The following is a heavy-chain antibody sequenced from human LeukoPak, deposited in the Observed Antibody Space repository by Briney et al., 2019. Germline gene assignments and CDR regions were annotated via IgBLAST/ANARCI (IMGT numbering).Heavy chain of an antibody. CDR2: INPNSGGT. V-gene: IGHV1-2*02. CDR3: ARDVLAVAGHCFDF. J-gene: IGHJ4*02. D-gene: IGHD6-19*01. Sequence: ASVTISCKASGYTFTGYYMHWVRQAPGQGLEWMGWINPNSGGTNYAQNFQGRVTMTRDTSTITAYMELSSLRSDDTAVYYCARDVLAVAGHCFDFWGQGTLVTVS. CDR1: GYTFTGYY.